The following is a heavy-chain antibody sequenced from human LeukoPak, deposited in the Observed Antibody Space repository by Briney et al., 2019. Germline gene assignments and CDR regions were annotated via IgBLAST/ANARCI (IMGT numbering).Heavy chain of an antibody. CDR1: GFTFSSYW. CDR3: ARASYCGGDCSSFDY. CDR2: IKQDGSEK. D-gene: IGHD2-21*02. V-gene: IGHV3-7*01. Sequence: PGGSLRLSCAASGFTFSSYWMSWVRQAPGKGLEGVANIKQDGSEKYYVDSVKGRFTISRDNAKNSLYLQMNSLRAEDTAVYYCARASYCGGDCSSFDYWGQGTLVTVSS. J-gene: IGHJ4*02.